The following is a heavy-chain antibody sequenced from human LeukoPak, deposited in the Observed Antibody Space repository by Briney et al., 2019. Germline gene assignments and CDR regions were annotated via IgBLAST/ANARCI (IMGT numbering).Heavy chain of an antibody. CDR2: ISAYNGNT. J-gene: IGHJ3*02. V-gene: IGHV1-18*01. CDR3: ARFGLGKHIEVAGIDCDI. CDR1: GYSLTSNA. Sequence: VASVKVSCKASGYSLTSNAISWVRQAPGQGLEWMGWISAYNGNTNYAQKLQGRVNMTKDTSTSTAYMELRRLRSDDTAVYYCARFGLGKHIEVAGIDCDIWGQGTMVTVSS. D-gene: IGHD6-19*01.